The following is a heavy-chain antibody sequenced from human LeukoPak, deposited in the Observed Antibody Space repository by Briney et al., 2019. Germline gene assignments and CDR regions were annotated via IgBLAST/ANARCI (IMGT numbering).Heavy chain of an antibody. D-gene: IGHD5-12*01. CDR1: SGSITNINY. Sequence: SETLSLNCCVSSGSITNINYWSWARQPPGKGLAWIEAVNLHGSTNYNPSLMGRVAISVDTSKNQFSLKLSSVTAADTAVYYCASSGGYSGYDGPSYYYYGMDVWGQGTTVTVSS. J-gene: IGHJ6*02. V-gene: IGHV4-4*02. CDR2: VNLHGST. CDR3: ASSGGYSGYDGPSYYYYGMDV.